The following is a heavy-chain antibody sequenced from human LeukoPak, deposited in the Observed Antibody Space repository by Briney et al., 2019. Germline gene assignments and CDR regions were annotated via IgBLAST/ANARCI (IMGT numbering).Heavy chain of an antibody. J-gene: IGHJ5*02. Sequence: PGRSLRLSCAASGFTFSDYAMHWVRQAPGKGLEWVAFISYDGSNKYYADSLKGRFTISRDNSKHTVILQMNSLRADDTAVYYCARDDWGFGPWGQGTLVTVSS. CDR3: ARDDWGFGP. V-gene: IGHV3-30-3*01. D-gene: IGHD3-9*01. CDR2: ISYDGSNK. CDR1: GFTFSDYA.